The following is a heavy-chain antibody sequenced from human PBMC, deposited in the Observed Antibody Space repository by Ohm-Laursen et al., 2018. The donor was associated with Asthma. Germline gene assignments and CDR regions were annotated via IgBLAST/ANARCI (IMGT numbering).Heavy chain of an antibody. D-gene: IGHD4-11*01. V-gene: IGHV3-30*03. J-gene: IGHJ6*02. CDR2: ISYDGSNK. CDR3: ARGEVPVYYYGLDD. CDR1: GFTFSSYG. Sequence: SLRLSCAASGFTFSSYGMHWVRQAPGKGLEWVAVISYDGSNKYYADSVKGRFTISRDNSKTTLHLQMNSLRAEDTAVYYCARGEVPVYYYGLDDWGQGTTVTVSS.